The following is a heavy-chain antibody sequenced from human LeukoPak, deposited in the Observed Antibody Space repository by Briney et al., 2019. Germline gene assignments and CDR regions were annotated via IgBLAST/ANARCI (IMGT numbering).Heavy chain of an antibody. Sequence: GGSLRLSCAASGFTFSSYAMSWVRQAPGKGLEWVSAISGSGGSTYYADSVKGRFTISRDNSKNTLYLQMNSLRAEDTAVYYCAKDPGWTTVTTPYNWFDPWGQGTLVTVSS. CDR2: ISGSGGST. CDR1: GFTFSSYA. V-gene: IGHV3-23*01. CDR3: AKDPGWTTVTTPYNWFDP. D-gene: IGHD4-17*01. J-gene: IGHJ5*02.